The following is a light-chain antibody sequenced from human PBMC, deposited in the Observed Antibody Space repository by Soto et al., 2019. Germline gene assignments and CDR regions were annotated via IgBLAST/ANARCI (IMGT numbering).Light chain of an antibody. Sequence: QSVLTQPRSVSGSPGQSVTISCTGTSSDVGGYNYVSWYQQHPGKAPKLMIYDVSKRPSGVPDRFSGSKSGNTASLTISGLQAEDEADYYRCSYAGSYTLVFGGGTKVNVL. CDR3: CSYAGSYTLV. J-gene: IGLJ2*01. CDR2: DVS. CDR1: SSDVGGYNY. V-gene: IGLV2-11*01.